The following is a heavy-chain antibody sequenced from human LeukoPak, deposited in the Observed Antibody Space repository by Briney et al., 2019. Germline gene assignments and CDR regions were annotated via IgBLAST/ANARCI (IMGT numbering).Heavy chain of an antibody. CDR2: IRTGGDST. CDR1: GFTFSIYG. CDR3: AKEGDYSNYYYYYYMDV. D-gene: IGHD4-11*01. J-gene: IGHJ6*03. Sequence: GGSLRLSCAASGFTFSIYGMSWVRQAPGKGLEWVSAIRTGGDSTYYADSVKGRFTISRDNSKNTLYLQMNSLRAEDTAVYYCAKEGDYSNYYYYYYMDVWGKGTTVTVSS. V-gene: IGHV3-23*01.